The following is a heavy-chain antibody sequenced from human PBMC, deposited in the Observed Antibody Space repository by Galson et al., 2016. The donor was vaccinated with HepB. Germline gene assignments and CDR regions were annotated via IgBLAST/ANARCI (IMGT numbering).Heavy chain of an antibody. CDR1: GFSFNTHC. CDR3: ARDPGFRNGMDV. Sequence: SLRLSCAASGFSFNTHCLNWVRQVPGMGLEWVSSISSRGSLIEYADSVKGRFTISRDNAKNSLYLQMNSLRAEDTAVYYCARDPGFRNGMDVWGQGTTVTVS. V-gene: IGHV3-21*01. J-gene: IGHJ6*02. CDR2: ISSRGSLI.